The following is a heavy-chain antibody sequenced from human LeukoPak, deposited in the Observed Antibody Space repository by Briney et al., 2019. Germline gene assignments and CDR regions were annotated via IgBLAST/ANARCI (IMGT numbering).Heavy chain of an antibody. CDR3: ARKTYTISSWYFDY. V-gene: IGHV3-23*01. CDR1: GFIFSSYA. CDR2: ISGGGGST. J-gene: IGHJ4*02. Sequence: GGSLRLSCAASGFIFSSYAMSWVRQAPGKGREWVSAISGGGGSTYYADSVKGRFTISRDNSKNTLYLQMNSLRAEDTAVYYCARKTYTISSWYFDYWGQGTLVTVSS. D-gene: IGHD6-6*01.